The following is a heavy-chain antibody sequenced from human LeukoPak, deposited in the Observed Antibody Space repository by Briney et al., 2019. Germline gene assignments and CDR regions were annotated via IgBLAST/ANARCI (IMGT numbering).Heavy chain of an antibody. Sequence: PSETLCLTCTVSGGSISSSSYYWGWIRQPPGKGLEWIGEINHSGSTNYNPSLKGRVTISVDTSKNQFSLKLSSVTAADTAVYYCARFGFWGSYRPKLGMDVWGKGTTVTVSS. D-gene: IGHD3-16*02. CDR2: INHSGST. J-gene: IGHJ6*03. CDR3: ARFGFWGSYRPKLGMDV. CDR1: GGSISSSSYY. V-gene: IGHV4-39*07.